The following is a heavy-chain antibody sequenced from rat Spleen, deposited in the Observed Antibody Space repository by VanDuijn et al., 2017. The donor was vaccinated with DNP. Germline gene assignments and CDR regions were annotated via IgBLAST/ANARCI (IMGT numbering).Heavy chain of an antibody. J-gene: IGHJ2*01. V-gene: IGHV5-29*01. CDR1: GFNFNDYW. CDR2: ISYNGGTP. Sequence: EVKLVESGGGLVQPGRSLKLSCAASGFNFNDYWMGWVRQAPGKGLEWVATISYNGGTPYYRDSVKGRFSISRDNAKSTLYLQVNSLRSEDTATYYCATGLGDYWGQGVMVTVSS. D-gene: IGHD5-1*01. CDR3: ATGLGDY.